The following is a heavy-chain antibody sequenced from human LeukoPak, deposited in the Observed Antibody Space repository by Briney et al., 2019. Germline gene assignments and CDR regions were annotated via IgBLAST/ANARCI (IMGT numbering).Heavy chain of an antibody. J-gene: IGHJ4*02. CDR1: GYTFTSYY. CDR2: INPSGGST. Sequence: ASVKVSCKASGYTFTSYYMHWVRQAPGQGLEWMGIINPSGGSTSYARKFQGRVTMTRDTSTSTVYMELSSLRSEDTAVYYCAREVGGDIVVVPAATEMYYFDYWGQGTLVTVSS. CDR3: AREVGGDIVVVPAATEMYYFDY. V-gene: IGHV1-46*01. D-gene: IGHD2-2*01.